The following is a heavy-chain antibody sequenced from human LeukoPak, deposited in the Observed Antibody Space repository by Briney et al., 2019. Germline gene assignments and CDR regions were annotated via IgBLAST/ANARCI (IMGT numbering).Heavy chain of an antibody. J-gene: IGHJ4*02. CDR2: ISGDGGST. CDR1: GFTFEDYA. V-gene: IGHV3-43*02. CDR3: ANAVEQQPFDY. D-gene: IGHD6-13*01. Sequence: PGGSLRLSCAASGFTFEDYAMHWVRQAPGKGLEWVSLISGDGGSTYYADSVKGRFTISRDNSKNSLYLQMNSLRTEDTALYYCANAVEQQPFDYWGQGTLVTVSS.